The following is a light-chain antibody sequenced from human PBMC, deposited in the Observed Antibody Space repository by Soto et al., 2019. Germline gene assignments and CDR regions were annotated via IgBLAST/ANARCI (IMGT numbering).Light chain of an antibody. CDR1: SSNIGGNS. V-gene: IGLV1-51*01. J-gene: IGLJ1*01. Sequence: QSVMTQPPSVSAAPGQKVTISCSGSSSNIGGNSVSWYQQLPGTAPKLLIYDDDKRPSGIPDRFSGSKSGTSATLGITGFQTGDEADYYCGSWVSSLSAYVFATGTKLTVL. CDR2: DDD. CDR3: GSWVSSLSAYV.